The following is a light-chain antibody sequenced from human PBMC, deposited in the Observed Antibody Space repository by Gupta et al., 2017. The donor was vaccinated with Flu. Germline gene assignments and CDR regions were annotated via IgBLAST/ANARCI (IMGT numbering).Light chain of an antibody. CDR3: AAWDSSMSAGV. Sequence: KGTISCSVSSSNVGKNVVSWYQQLPVTAPKLLIFENSNRPSGIPDRFSGSKSGTSATLCITGLQTGDEADYYCAAWDSSMSAGVFGGGTTRTVL. J-gene: IGLJ3*02. CDR1: SSNVGKNV. V-gene: IGLV1-51*02. CDR2: ENS.